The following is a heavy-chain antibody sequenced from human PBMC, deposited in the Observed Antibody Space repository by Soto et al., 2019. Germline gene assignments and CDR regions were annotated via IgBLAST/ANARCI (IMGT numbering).Heavy chain of an antibody. J-gene: IGHJ4*02. CDR3: ASVLPQWGIFFDY. CDR2: IYYSGST. D-gene: IGHD1-26*01. Sequence: QVQLQESGPGLVKPSQTLSLTCTVSGGSISSGDYYWSWIRQPPGKGLEWIGYIYYSGSTYYNPSLKSRVTIPVDTSKNQFSLKLSSVTAADTAVYYCASVLPQWGIFFDYWGQGTLVTVSS. V-gene: IGHV4-30-4*01. CDR1: GGSISSGDYY.